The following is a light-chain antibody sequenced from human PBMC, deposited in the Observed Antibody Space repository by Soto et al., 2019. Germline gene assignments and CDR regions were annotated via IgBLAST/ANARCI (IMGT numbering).Light chain of an antibody. CDR1: QDISNY. V-gene: IGKV1-33*01. Sequence: DIQMTQSPSSLSASVGDRVTITCRASQDISNYLNWYQQRPGTAPKLLIYDASNLERGVPSSFSGTRSGTHFTFAITSLQPEDVATYYCQQSDSLPITFGQGTRLEI. CDR2: DAS. CDR3: QQSDSLPIT. J-gene: IGKJ5*01.